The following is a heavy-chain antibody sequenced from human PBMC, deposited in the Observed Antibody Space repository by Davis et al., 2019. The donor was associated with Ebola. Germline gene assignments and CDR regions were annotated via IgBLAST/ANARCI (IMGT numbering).Heavy chain of an antibody. V-gene: IGHV3-73*01. J-gene: IGHJ4*02. CDR3: TVTTTHDDY. CDR1: GSTFSGSA. Sequence: GESLKISCAASGSTFSGSAMHWVRQASGKGLEWVGRIRSKANSYATAYAASVKGRFTISRDDSKNTAYLQMNSLKTEDTAAYYCTVTTTHDDYWGQGTLVTVSS. CDR2: IRSKANSYAT. D-gene: IGHD4-11*01.